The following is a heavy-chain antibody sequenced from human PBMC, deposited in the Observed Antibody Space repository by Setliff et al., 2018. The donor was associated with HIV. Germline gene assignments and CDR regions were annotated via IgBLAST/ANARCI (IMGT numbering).Heavy chain of an antibody. CDR3: ARGGASSKYLDP. V-gene: IGHV4-59*01. Sequence: SGTLSLTCTVSGGSISPYYWSWIRQPPGKGLGWIAWISDRGTTNYNPSLKSRVTLSVDTSKNQFSLSLTSVTGADTAVYYCARGGASSKYLDPWGQGTLVTVSS. CDR2: ISDRGTT. J-gene: IGHJ5*02. CDR1: GGSISPYY. D-gene: IGHD2-15*01.